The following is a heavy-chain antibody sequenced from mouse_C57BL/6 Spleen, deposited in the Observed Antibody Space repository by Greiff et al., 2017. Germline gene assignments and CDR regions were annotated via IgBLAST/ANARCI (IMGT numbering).Heavy chain of an antibody. CDR1: GYSITSGYY. J-gene: IGHJ2*01. CDR2: ISYDGSN. V-gene: IGHV3-6*01. Sequence: EVKLVESGPGLVKPSQSLSLTCSVTGYSITSGYYWNWIRQFPGNKLEWMGYISYDGSNNYNPSLKNRISITRDTSKNQFFLKLNSVTTEDTATYYCARGPHYFDYWGQGTTLTVSS. CDR3: ARGPHYFDY.